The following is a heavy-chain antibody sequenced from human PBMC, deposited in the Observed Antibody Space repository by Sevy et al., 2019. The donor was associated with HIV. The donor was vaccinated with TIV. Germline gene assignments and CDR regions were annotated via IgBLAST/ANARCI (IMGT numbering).Heavy chain of an antibody. V-gene: IGHV3-48*01. CDR2: INTRGETI. J-gene: IGHJ4*02. CDR1: GFTFRRNS. D-gene: IGHD6-19*01. CDR3: ARDASVAAYYFDF. Sequence: GGSLRLSCTASGFTFRRNSMNWVRQAPGKGLELLSYINTRGETINYADSVKGRFTISRDNAKNSLYLQMNSLRVEDTAAYYCARDASVAAYYFDFWGQGTLVTVSS.